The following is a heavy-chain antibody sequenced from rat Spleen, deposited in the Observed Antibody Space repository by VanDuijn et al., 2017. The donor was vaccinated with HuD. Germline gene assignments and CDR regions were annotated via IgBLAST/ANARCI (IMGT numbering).Heavy chain of an antibody. J-gene: IGHJ2*01. D-gene: IGHD3-1*01. V-gene: IGHV2-43*01. CDR3: TIHPRY. CDR1: GFSLTSYH. Sequence: QVQLKESGPGLVQPSQTLSLTCTVSGFSLTSYHVSWVRQTPGKGLEWMGVIWIGGSTAYNLVLKSRLSIKSDTSKNQVFLKMNSLQTDDTGTYYCTIHPRYWGQGVMVTVSS. CDR2: IWIGGST.